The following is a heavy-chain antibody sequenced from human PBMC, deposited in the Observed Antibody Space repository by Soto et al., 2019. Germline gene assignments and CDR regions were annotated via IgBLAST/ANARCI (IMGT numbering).Heavy chain of an antibody. CDR3: ARAMVVTQNWFDP. Sequence: PSETLSLTCAVSGYSISSSNWWGWIRQPPGKGLEWIGYIYYSGSTYYNPSLKSRVTMSVDTSKNQFSLKLSSVTAADTAVYYCARAMVVTQNWFDPWGQGTLVTVSS. CDR2: IYYSGST. J-gene: IGHJ5*02. CDR1: GYSISSSNW. D-gene: IGHD2-21*02. V-gene: IGHV4-28*03.